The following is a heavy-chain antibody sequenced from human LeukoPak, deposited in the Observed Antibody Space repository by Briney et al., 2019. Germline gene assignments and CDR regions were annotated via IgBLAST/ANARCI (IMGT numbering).Heavy chain of an antibody. D-gene: IGHD4/OR15-4a*01. CDR3: ARDLMGASHFDF. CDR1: GGSISSDNW. Sequence: SGTLSLTCAVSGGSISSDNWWSWVRQPPGKGLEWIGYIYYSGSTNYNPSLRSRVTISIDTSKNQFSLKMSSVTAADTAVYYCARDLMGASHFDFWGQGTLVTVSS. J-gene: IGHJ4*02. CDR2: IYYSGST. V-gene: IGHV4-4*02.